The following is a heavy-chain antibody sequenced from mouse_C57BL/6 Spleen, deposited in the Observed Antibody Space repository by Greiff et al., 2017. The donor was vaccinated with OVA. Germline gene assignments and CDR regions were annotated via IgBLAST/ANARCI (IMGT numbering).Heavy chain of an antibody. CDR3: ARHPIYYGNYECAY. D-gene: IGHD2-1*01. V-gene: IGHV1-26*01. CDR1: GYTFTDYY. Sequence: VQLQQSGPELVKPGASVKISCKASGYTFTDYYMNWVKQSHGKSLEWIGDINPNNGGTSYNQKFKGKATLTVDKSSSTAYMELRSLTSEDSAVYYCARHPIYYGNYECAYWGQGTLVTVSA. CDR2: INPNNGGT. J-gene: IGHJ3*01.